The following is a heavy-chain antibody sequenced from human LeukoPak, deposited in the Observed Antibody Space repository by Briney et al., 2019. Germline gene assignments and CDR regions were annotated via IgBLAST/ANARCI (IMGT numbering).Heavy chain of an antibody. CDR1: GGSISSGTYY. Sequence: SETLSLTCTVSGGSISSGTYYWSWVRQPAGEGLEWIGYAYYSGTTSYNPSLKGRVSISVDTSKQPFSLNLSPVTAADTAVYYCARGAWDTAEREPFDYGGQGTLVTVSS. D-gene: IGHD5-18*01. J-gene: IGHJ4*02. CDR3: ARGAWDTAEREPFDY. CDR2: AYYSGTT. V-gene: IGHV4-61*10.